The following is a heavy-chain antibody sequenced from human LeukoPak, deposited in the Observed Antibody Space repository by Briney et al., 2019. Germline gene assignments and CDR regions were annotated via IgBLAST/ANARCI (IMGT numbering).Heavy chain of an antibody. V-gene: IGHV4-38-2*02. CDR1: GYSITSGYY. Sequence: SETLSLTCTVSGYSITSGYYWGWIRQPPGKGLEWIGSIYHSGSTYYNPSLKSRVTMSVDTSKNQVSLKLSSVTAADTAVYYCARDLGPYGGNSLGLDYWGQGTLVTVSS. J-gene: IGHJ4*02. CDR3: ARDLGPYGGNSLGLDY. CDR2: IYHSGST. D-gene: IGHD4-23*01.